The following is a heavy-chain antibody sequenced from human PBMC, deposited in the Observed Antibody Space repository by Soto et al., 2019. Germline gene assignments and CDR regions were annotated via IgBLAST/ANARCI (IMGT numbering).Heavy chain of an antibody. CDR2: INPSGGST. CDR3: ARDTSNYDILTGYRDAFDI. D-gene: IGHD3-9*01. V-gene: IGHV1-46*01. Sequence: GASVKVSCKASGYTFTSYYMHWVRQAPGQGLEWMGIINPSGGSTSYAQKFQGRVTMTRDTSTGTVYMELSSLRSEDTAVYYCARDTSNYDILTGYRDAFDIWGQGTMVTVSS. J-gene: IGHJ3*02. CDR1: GYTFTSYY.